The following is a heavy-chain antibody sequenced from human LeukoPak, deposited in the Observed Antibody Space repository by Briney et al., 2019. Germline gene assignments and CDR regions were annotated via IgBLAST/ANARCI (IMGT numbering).Heavy chain of an antibody. CDR1: GYTFTSYY. CDR3: ARASIVGATRWYYFDY. CDR2: INPSGGGT. J-gene: IGHJ4*02. D-gene: IGHD1-26*01. Sequence: GASVKVSCKASGYTFTSYYMHWVRQAPGQGLEWMGIINPSGGGTSYAQKFQGRVTMTRDMSTSTVYMELSSLRSEDTAVYYCARASIVGATRWYYFDYWGQGTLVTVSS. V-gene: IGHV1-46*01.